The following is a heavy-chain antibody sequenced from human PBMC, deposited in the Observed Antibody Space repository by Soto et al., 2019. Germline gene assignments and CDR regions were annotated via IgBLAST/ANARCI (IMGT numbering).Heavy chain of an antibody. CDR1: GFTVSSNY. J-gene: IGHJ6*02. Sequence: EVQLVETGGGLIQPGGSLRLSYAASGFTVSSNYMSWVRQAPGKGLEWVSVIYSGGSTYYADSVKGRFTISRDNSKNTLYLQMNSLRAEDTAVYYCARDRGVSPPNYYYYGMDVWGQGTTVTVSS. D-gene: IGHD3-10*01. CDR2: IYSGGST. V-gene: IGHV3-53*02. CDR3: ARDRGVSPPNYYYYGMDV.